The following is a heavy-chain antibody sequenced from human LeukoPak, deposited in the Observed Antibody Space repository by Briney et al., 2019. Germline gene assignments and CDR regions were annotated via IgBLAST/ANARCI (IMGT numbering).Heavy chain of an antibody. CDR3: TTQHRFCSGRNCYGHFFDH. CDR2: IKSKIDGRTT. J-gene: IGHJ4*02. CDR1: GFSFSDAW. Sequence: GGSLSLSCAASGFSFSDAWLSWVRQAPGKGLECVGRIKSKIDGRTTNLGVPVNGKIIISRDNSKDTLYMQMNSLKTEDTAVYYCTTQHRFCSGRNCYGHFFDHWGQGTLVAVSS. D-gene: IGHD3-3*01. V-gene: IGHV3-15*06.